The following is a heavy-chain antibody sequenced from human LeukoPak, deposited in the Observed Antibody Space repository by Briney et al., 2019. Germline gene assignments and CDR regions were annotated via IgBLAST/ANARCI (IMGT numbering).Heavy chain of an antibody. Sequence: PGGSLRLSCAASGFTFSSYSMNWVRQAPGKGLEWVSSISSSSSYIYYADSLKGRFTISRDNAKNSPYLQMNSLRADDTAVYYCARDEDAVVRPFDYWGQGTLVTVSS. V-gene: IGHV3-21*01. CDR1: GFTFSSYS. CDR3: ARDEDAVVRPFDY. J-gene: IGHJ4*02. D-gene: IGHD4-23*01. CDR2: ISSSSSYI.